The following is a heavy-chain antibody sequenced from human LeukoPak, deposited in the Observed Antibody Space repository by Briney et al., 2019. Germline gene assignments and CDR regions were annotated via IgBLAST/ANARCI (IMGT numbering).Heavy chain of an antibody. CDR1: GGSIRNSAFY. D-gene: IGHD2-15*01. V-gene: IGHV4-39*01. Sequence: SETLSLTCTFSGGSIRNSAFYWGWIRQPPGEGLEWIESIYHDGTLYYSPSRRSRVTISVDTSKNQFSLKLRSVTAADTAVYCCYPTLRLTWGQEMLVTVSS. J-gene: IGHJ4*02. CDR2: IYHDGTL. CDR3: YPTLRLT.